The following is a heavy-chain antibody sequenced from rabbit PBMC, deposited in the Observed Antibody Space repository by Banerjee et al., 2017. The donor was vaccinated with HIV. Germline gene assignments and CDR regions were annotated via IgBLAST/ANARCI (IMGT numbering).Heavy chain of an antibody. J-gene: IGHJ4*01. CDR3: ARDLAGAIGWNFNL. D-gene: IGHD4-1*01. V-gene: IGHV1S7*01. CDR1: GFDFSSYY. CDR2: IYTGDGST. Sequence: QLKETGGGLVQPGGSLTLSCKASGFDFSSYYMSWVRQAPGKGLEWIGIIYTGDGSTYYASWVNGRFTISSDNAQNTVDLQMNSLTAADTATYFCARDLAGAIGWNFNLWGPGTLVTVS.